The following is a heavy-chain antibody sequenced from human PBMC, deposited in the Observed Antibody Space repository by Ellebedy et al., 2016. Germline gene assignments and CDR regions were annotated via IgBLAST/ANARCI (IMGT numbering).Heavy chain of an antibody. D-gene: IGHD6-13*01. Sequence: GGSLRLSXVASGLTFSSYAMNWVRQAPGKGLEWISHIRSSGETTYYADSVRDRFTMSRDNAKNSLYLQMDSLTAEDTAVYYCATGSPYSGLWYRDIFDYWGQGTLVIVSS. J-gene: IGHJ4*02. CDR3: ATGSPYSGLWYRDIFDY. CDR2: IRSSGETT. CDR1: GLTFSSYA. V-gene: IGHV3-48*01.